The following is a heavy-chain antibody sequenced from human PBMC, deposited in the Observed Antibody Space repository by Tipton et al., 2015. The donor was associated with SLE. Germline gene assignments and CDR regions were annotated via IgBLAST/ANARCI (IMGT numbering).Heavy chain of an antibody. V-gene: IGHV4-59*01. Sequence: TLSLTCTVSGGSISSYHWSWIRQPPGKGLEWIGYIYYSGSTNYNPSLKSRVTISVDTSKNHFSLNLSSVTAADTAVYYCASLLGYSTSSSALDIWGQGTMVTVSS. J-gene: IGHJ3*02. CDR2: IYYSGST. CDR3: ASLLGYSTSSSALDI. CDR1: GGSISSYH. D-gene: IGHD6-6*01.